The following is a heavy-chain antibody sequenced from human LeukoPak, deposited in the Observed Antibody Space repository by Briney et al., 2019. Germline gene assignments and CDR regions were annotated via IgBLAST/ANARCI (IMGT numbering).Heavy chain of an antibody. V-gene: IGHV4-34*01. CDR2: IYYSGST. CDR1: GESFSGYY. J-gene: IGHJ4*02. CDR3: AKLTDY. Sequence: SETLSLTCAVYGESFSGYYWTWIRQPPGKGLEWIGYIYYSGSTYYNPSLKSRVTISVDTSKNQFSLKLSSVTAADTAVYYCAKLTDYWGQGTLVTVSS.